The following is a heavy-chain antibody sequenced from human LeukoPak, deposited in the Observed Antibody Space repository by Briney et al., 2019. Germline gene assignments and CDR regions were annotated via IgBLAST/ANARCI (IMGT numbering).Heavy chain of an antibody. CDR1: GGSISSYY. J-gene: IGHJ6*03. Sequence: SETLSLTCTVSGGSISSYYWSWIRQPPGKGLEWIGYIYYSGSTNYNPSLKSRVTISVDTSKNQFSLRLSSVTAADTAVYYCARGKVGYSYGYYYYYMDVWGKGTTVTVSS. D-gene: IGHD5-18*01. CDR3: ARGKVGYSYGYYYYYMDV. V-gene: IGHV4-59*01. CDR2: IYYSGST.